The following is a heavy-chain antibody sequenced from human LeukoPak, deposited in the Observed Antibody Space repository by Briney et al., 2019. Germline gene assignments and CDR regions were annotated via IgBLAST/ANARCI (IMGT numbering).Heavy chain of an antibody. CDR1: GLTFSSNA. Sequence: GGSLRLSCAASGLTFSSNAMSWVRQAPGKGLEWVSGISNSASRTYYADSVKGRFTISRDNSKNTLYPQMNSLRAEDTAVYYCAKRGSTYANWYFDLWGRGTLVTVSS. V-gene: IGHV3-23*01. J-gene: IGHJ2*01. CDR2: ISNSASRT. CDR3: AKRGSTYANWYFDL. D-gene: IGHD3-16*01.